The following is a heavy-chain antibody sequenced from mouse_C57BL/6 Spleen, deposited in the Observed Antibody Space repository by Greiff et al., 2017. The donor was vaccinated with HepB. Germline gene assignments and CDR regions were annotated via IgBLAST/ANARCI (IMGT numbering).Heavy chain of an antibody. V-gene: IGHV14-3*01. D-gene: IGHD2-4*01. J-gene: IGHJ3*01. CDR2: IDPANGNT. Sequence: VQLQQSVAELVRPGASVKLSCTASGFNIKNTYMHWVKQRTEQGLEWIGRIDPANGNTKYAPKFQGKDTITADTSSNTAYLQLSRLTSEDTAIYYCSSGVYYDYDDVPFAYWGQGTLVTVSA. CDR3: SSGVYYDYDDVPFAY. CDR1: GFNIKNTY.